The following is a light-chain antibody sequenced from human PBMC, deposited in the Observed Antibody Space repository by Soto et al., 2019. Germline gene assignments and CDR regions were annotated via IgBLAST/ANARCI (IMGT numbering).Light chain of an antibody. CDR2: DAS. V-gene: IGKV3-11*01. CDR3: HHRGNGIT. CDR1: QSVSSS. Sequence: EVVLTQSPATLSLSPGATATLSCGASQSVSSSLAWYQQKPGQAPRLLIYDASSRATGIPARFSGSGSGTDFTLTISSLEPEDFAVYYCHHRGNGITFGQGTRL. J-gene: IGKJ5*01.